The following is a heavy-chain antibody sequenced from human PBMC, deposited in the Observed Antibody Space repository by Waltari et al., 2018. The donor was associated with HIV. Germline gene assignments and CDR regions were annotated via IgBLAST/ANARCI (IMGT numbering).Heavy chain of an antibody. D-gene: IGHD3-22*01. J-gene: IGHJ2*01. CDR1: GYTFTSYD. Sequence: QVQLVQSGAEVKKPGASVKLSCMASGYTFTSYDINWVRQATGQGVEGMGWMNPNDGNTGYAHKFQGRVTMTRNTAISTAYMELGSLRSEDTAVYYCARGVDYDSSGSFDLWGRGTLVTVSS. CDR3: ARGVDYDSSGSFDL. V-gene: IGHV1-8*01. CDR2: MNPNDGNT.